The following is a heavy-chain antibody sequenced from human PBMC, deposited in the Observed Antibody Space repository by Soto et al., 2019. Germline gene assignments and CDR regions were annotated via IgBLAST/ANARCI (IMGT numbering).Heavy chain of an antibody. CDR2: LSGSGITT. CDR1: GFTFSSYA. J-gene: IGHJ4*02. D-gene: IGHD2-15*01. V-gene: IGHV3-23*01. CDR3: AKDLVVAARAVFDY. Sequence: GGSLRLSCAASGFTFSSYAMSWVRQAPGKGLEWVSGLSGSGITTYYADSVKGRFTISRDNSKNTLYLQMNSLRAEDTAVYYCAKDLVVAARAVFDYWGQGTLVTVSS.